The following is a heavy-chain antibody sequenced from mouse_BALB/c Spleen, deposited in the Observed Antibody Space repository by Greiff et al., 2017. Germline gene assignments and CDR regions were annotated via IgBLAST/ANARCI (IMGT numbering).Heavy chain of an antibody. CDR1: GFAFSSYD. CDR2: ISSGGGST. J-gene: IGHJ4*01. V-gene: IGHV5-12-1*01. CDR3: ARQRMEYGNDDAMDY. Sequence: EVQVVESGGGLVKPGGSLKLSCAASGFAFSSYDMSWVRQTPEKRLEWVAYISSGGGSTYYPDTVKGRFTISRDNAKNTLYLQMSSLKSEDTAMYYCARQRMEYGNDDAMDYWGQGTSVTVSS. D-gene: IGHD2-10*02.